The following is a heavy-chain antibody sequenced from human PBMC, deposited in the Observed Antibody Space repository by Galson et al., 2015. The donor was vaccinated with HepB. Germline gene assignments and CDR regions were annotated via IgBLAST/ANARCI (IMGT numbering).Heavy chain of an antibody. Sequence: SLRLSCAASGFAFSRHVMNWVRQAPGKGLEWVSTVSDLSFSTFYAESVRGRFTISRDNSKNTLFLQLSSLRAEDSAVYYCAKYDDLLSGLYPHFSDHPMDVWGQGTTVTVSS. CDR1: GFAFSRHV. D-gene: IGHD3-9*01. CDR3: AKYDDLLSGLYPHFSDHPMDV. V-gene: IGHV3-23*01. J-gene: IGHJ6*02. CDR2: VSDLSFST.